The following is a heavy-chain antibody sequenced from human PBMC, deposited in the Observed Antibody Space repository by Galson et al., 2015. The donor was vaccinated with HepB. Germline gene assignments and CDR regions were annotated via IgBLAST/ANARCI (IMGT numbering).Heavy chain of an antibody. CDR1: GFSVSEAW. CDR3: ATVGLYYSSGTHSSLNLVGFDGYFDP. D-gene: IGHD3-10*01. J-gene: IGHJ5*02. V-gene: IGHV3-15*07. Sequence: LRLSCAVAGFSVSEAWMNWVRQAPGKGLEWVARIKSKTGGETTDYAAPVKGRFTISRDDSNNTLYLQMRSLKSEDTAVYFCATVGLYYSSGTHSSLNLVGFDGYFDPWGQGTLVTVSS. CDR2: IKSKTGGETT.